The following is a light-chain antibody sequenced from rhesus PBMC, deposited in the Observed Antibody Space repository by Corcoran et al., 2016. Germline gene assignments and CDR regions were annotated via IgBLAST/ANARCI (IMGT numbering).Light chain of an antibody. J-gene: IGKJ3*01. CDR3: LQGYSTPFT. Sequence: DIQMTQSPSSLSASVGDRVTITCRASQGITNDLAWYQQQPGETPKLLIYEASRLQSGIPSRFSGSGSGTDLTLTISSLQSEDFAAYYCLQGYSTPFTFGPGTKLDIK. CDR1: QGITND. CDR2: EAS. V-gene: IGKV1S17*01.